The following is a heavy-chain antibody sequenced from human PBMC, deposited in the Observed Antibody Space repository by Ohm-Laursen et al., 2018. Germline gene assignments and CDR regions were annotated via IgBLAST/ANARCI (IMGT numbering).Heavy chain of an antibody. CDR2: IIPIFGTA. J-gene: IGHJ2*01. D-gene: IGHD1/OR15-1a*01. Sequence: SSVKVSCKASGGTSRRYVIVWVRQAPGKGLEWMGGIIPIFGTANYAQKFQGRVTITGDESTSTAYMELSSLRSEDTAVYYCARMGPQQPHWYFDLWGRGTLVTVSS. V-gene: IGHV1-69*01. CDR3: ARMGPQQPHWYFDL. CDR1: GGTSRRYV.